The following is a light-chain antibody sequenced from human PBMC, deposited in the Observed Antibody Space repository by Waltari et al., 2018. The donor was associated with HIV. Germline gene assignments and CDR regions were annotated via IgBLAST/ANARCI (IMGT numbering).Light chain of an antibody. J-gene: IGKJ3*01. V-gene: IGKV4-1*01. CDR3: QQYYSSPWN. CDR1: QSVLFSSNNKNH. Sequence: DIVMTQSPASLAVSLGERATINCKSSQSVLFSSNNKNHLAWYQQKPGHPPRLLMYWASTRESGGPDRFSGSGSGTDFTLTISSLQAEDVAVYYCQQYYSSPWNFGPGTKVDI. CDR2: WAS.